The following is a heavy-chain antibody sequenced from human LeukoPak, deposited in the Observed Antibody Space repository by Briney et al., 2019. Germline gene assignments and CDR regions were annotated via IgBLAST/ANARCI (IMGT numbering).Heavy chain of an antibody. CDR3: AREGGYQYYYAMDV. CDR2: ISSSSSYI. Sequence: GGSLRLSCAASGFTFKTYTMHWVRQAPGMGLEWAPSISSSSSYIFYADSVKGRFTISRDNAKNSLYLQMSSLRAEDAAVYYCAREGGYQYYYAMDVWGQGTTVTASS. D-gene: IGHD3-16*01. V-gene: IGHV3-21*01. J-gene: IGHJ6*02. CDR1: GFTFKTYT.